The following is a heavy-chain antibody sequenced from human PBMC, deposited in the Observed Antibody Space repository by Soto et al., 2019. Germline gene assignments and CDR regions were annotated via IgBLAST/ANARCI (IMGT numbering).Heavy chain of an antibody. CDR2: ISAYNGNT. J-gene: IGHJ4*02. D-gene: IGHD5-12*01. CDR1: GYTFTSYG. V-gene: IGHV1-18*01. Sequence: QVQLVQSGAEVKKPGASVKVSCKASGYTFTSYGISWVRQAPGQGLEWMGWISAYNGNTNYAQKLQGRVTMTTDTSTSTAYMELRSLRSDDTAVYYCARDQGIRFKGYSGYDPYYFDYWGQGTLVTVSS. CDR3: ARDQGIRFKGYSGYDPYYFDY.